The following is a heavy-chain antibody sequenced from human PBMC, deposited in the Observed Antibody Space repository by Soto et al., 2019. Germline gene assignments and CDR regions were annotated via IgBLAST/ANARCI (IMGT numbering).Heavy chain of an antibody. CDR2: IIPIFGTA. D-gene: IGHD3-22*01. Sequence: SVKVSCKASGGTFSSYAISWVRQAPGQGLEWMGGIIPIFGTANYAQKFQGRVTITADKSTSTAYMELSSLRSEDTAVYYCARCNNSSGDYSAHYYYGMDVWGQGTTVTVSS. CDR3: ARCNNSSGDYSAHYYYGMDV. CDR1: GGTFSSYA. J-gene: IGHJ6*02. V-gene: IGHV1-69*06.